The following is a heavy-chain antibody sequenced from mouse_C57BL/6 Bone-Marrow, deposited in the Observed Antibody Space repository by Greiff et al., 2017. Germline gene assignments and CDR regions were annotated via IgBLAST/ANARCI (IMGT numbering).Heavy chain of an antibody. CDR1: GYTFTSYW. CDR3: ARGWDIYYDYDGRFAY. CDR2: INPSNGGT. J-gene: IGHJ3*01. Sequence: QVQLQQPGTELVKPGASVKLSCKASGYTFTSYWMHWVKQRPGQGLEWIGNINPSNGGTNYNEKFKSKATLTVDKSSSTAYMQLSSLTSEDSAVXYCARGWDIYYDYDGRFAYWGQGTLVTVSA. D-gene: IGHD2-4*01. V-gene: IGHV1-53*01.